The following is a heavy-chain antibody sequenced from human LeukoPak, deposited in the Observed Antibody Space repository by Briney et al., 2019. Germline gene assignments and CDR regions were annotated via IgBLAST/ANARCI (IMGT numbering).Heavy chain of an antibody. V-gene: IGHV1-18*01. CDR1: GYTFTSYG. Sequence: GASVKVSCKASGYTFTSYGISWVRQAPGQGLEWMGWISAYNGNTNYAQKLQGRVTMTTDTSTSTAYMELRSLRSDDTAVYYCARDIGGWLQFEGYYYYYMDVWGKGTTVTVSS. J-gene: IGHJ6*03. CDR3: ARDIGGWLQFEGYYYYYMDV. CDR2: ISAYNGNT. D-gene: IGHD5-24*01.